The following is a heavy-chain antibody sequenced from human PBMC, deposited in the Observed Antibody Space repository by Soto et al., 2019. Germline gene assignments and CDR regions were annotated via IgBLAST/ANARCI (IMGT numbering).Heavy chain of an antibody. CDR3: ARQGFGPLHGLVDV. CDR2: VHHSWGS. J-gene: IGHJ6*02. Sequence: QVQLQESGPGRVKPSETLSLSCTVSGGSISSYYWSWFRQSPGKRMEWIGYVHHSWGSSYNPSLQSRVAISLDTSKSQFSLKVTPVTATDTAVYYCARQGFGPLHGLVDVWGQGTTVTVSS. CDR1: GGSISSYY. D-gene: IGHD3-10*01. V-gene: IGHV4-59*08.